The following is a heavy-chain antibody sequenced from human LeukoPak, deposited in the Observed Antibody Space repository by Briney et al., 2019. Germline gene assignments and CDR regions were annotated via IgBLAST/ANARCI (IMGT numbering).Heavy chain of an antibody. J-gene: IGHJ4*02. V-gene: IGHV4-39*07. CDR2: IHHSGST. D-gene: IGHD3-22*01. CDR1: GGSISSSSYF. Sequence: SETLSLTCTVSGGSISSSSYFWACIRQSPGKGLEWIGEIHHSGSTNYNPSLKSRVTISVDTSKNQFSLKLSSVTAADTAVYYCAREGDSSVYYDYWGQGTLVTVSS. CDR3: AREGDSSVYYDY.